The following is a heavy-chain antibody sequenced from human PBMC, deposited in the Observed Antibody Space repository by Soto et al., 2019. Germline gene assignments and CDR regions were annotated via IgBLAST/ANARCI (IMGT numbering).Heavy chain of an antibody. CDR1: GGSFSGYY. Sequence: SETLSLTCAVYGGSFSGYYWSWIRQPPGKGLEWIGYINYGGSTNYNPSLKSRVTISVDTSKNQFSLKLSSVTAADTAVYYCASVTRTCISTSCYRYYYGMDVWGQGTTVTVSS. CDR3: ASVTRTCISTSCYRYYYGMDV. V-gene: IGHV4-34*01. J-gene: IGHJ6*02. CDR2: INYGGST. D-gene: IGHD2-2*02.